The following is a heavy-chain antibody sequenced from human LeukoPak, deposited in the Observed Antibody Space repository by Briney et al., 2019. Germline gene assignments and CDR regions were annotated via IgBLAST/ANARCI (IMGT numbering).Heavy chain of an antibody. V-gene: IGHV1-18*01. CDR3: ARDLGMIMITFGGVIPFDY. CDR1: GYTFTSYG. Sequence: ASVKVSCKASGYTFTSYGISWVRQAPGQGLEWMGWISAYNGNTNHAQKFQDRVIMTTDTSTSTAYMELRSLRSDDTAVYYCARDLGMIMITFGGVIPFDYWGQGTLVTVSS. CDR2: ISAYNGNT. D-gene: IGHD3-16*01. J-gene: IGHJ4*02.